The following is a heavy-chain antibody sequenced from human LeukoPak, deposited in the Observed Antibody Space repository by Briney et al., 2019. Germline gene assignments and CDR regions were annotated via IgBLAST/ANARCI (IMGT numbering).Heavy chain of an antibody. V-gene: IGHV3-30*04. CDR1: GFSFSSYA. CDR3: ARGGTYGDYRGNWFDP. CDR2: ISYDGSNK. J-gene: IGHJ5*02. Sequence: PGRSLRLSCAASGFSFSSYAIHWVLQAPGKGLEWVALISYDGSNKYYADSVKGRFTISRDNSKNTLYLQMNSLRAEDTAVYYCARGGTYGDYRGNWFDPWGQGTLVTVSS. D-gene: IGHD4-17*01.